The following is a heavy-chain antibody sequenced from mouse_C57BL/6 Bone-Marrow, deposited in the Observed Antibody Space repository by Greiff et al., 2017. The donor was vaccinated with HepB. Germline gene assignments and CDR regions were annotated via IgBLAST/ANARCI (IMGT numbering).Heavy chain of an antibody. CDR2: ISDGGSYT. J-gene: IGHJ4*01. CDR3: ARIVKSDATDY. Sequence: DVQLVESGGGLVKPGGSLKLSCAASGFTFRSYAMSWVRQTPEKRLEWVATISDGGSYTYYPDNVKGRFTISRDNAKNNLYLQMSHLKSEDTAMYYCARIVKSDATDYWGQGTPVTVSS. V-gene: IGHV5-4*01. CDR1: GFTFRSYA.